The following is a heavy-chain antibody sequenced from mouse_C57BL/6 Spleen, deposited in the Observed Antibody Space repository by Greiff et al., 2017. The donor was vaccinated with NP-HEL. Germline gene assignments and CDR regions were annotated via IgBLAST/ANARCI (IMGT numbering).Heavy chain of an antibody. V-gene: IGHV2-5*01. CDR3: AKNHYGSSYPFAY. Sequence: VHLVESGPGLVQPSQSLSITCTVSGFSLTSYGVHWVRQSPGKGLEWLGVIWRGGSTDYNAAFMSRLSITKDNSKSQVFFKMNSLQADDTAIYYCAKNHYGSSYPFAYWGQGTLVTVSA. CDR1: GFSLTSYG. D-gene: IGHD1-1*01. J-gene: IGHJ3*01. CDR2: IWRGGST.